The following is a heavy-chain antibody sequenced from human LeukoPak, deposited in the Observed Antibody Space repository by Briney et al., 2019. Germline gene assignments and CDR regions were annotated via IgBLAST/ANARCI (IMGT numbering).Heavy chain of an antibody. CDR1: GFTFSSYW. CDR3: ARDLWGDYFDY. V-gene: IGHV3-7*01. Sequence: GGSLRLSCAASGFTFSSYWMSWVRQAPGKGLEWVANIKQDGSEKCYVDSVKGRFTISRDNAKNSLYLQMDSLRAEDTAVYYCARDLWGDYFDYWGQGTLVTVSS. D-gene: IGHD3-10*01. J-gene: IGHJ4*02. CDR2: IKQDGSEK.